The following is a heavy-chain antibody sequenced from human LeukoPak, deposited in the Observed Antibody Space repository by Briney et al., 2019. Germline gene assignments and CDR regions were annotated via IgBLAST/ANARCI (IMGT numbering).Heavy chain of an antibody. CDR2: IRYDGSNK. D-gene: IGHD3-10*01. V-gene: IGHV3-30*02. CDR1: GFTFSSYG. CDR3: ARESSAMVRGVIKAFDI. Sequence: GGSLRLSCAASGFTFSSYGMHWVRQAPGKGLEWVAFIRYDGSNKYYADSVKGRFTISRDNAKNSLYLQMNSLRAEDTAVYYCARESSAMVRGVIKAFDIWGQGTMVTVSS. J-gene: IGHJ3*02.